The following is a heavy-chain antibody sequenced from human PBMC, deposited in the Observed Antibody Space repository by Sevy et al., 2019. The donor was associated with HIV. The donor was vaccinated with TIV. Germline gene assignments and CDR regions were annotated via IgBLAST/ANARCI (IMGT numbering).Heavy chain of an antibody. Sequence: GGSLRLCCAASGFTFSAYYMTWIRQAPGKGLEWVSYISGAGTYTNYVESVKGRFTISRDNSKNSLYLQMNSLRAEDTAVYFCARSRSNYCDYYFDYWGQGILVTVSS. J-gene: IGHJ4*02. CDR1: GFTFSAYY. V-gene: IGHV3-11*06. CDR3: ARSRSNYCDYYFDY. D-gene: IGHD4-17*01. CDR2: ISGAGTYT.